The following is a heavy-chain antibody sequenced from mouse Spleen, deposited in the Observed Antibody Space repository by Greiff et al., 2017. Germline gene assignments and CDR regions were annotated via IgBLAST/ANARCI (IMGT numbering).Heavy chain of an antibody. Sequence: EVQLQQSGTVLARPGASVKMSCKASGYTFTSYWMHWVKQRPGQGLEWIGAIYPGNSDTSYNQKFKGKAKLTAVTSTSTAYMELSSLTNEDSAVYYCTRGYDYDFFAYWGQGTLVTVSA. CDR1: GYTFTSYW. J-gene: IGHJ3*01. CDR2: IYPGNSDT. V-gene: IGHV1-5*01. CDR3: TRGYDYDFFAY. D-gene: IGHD2-4*01.